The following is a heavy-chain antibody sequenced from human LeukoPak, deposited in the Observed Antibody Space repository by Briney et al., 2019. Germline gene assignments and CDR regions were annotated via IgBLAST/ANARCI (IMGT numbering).Heavy chain of an antibody. CDR1: GFTFSSHE. CDR3: ARDGDRGWDLDY. CDR2: INGRGVVV. V-gene: IGHV3-48*03. D-gene: IGHD1-26*01. J-gene: IGHJ4*02. Sequence: HPGESLRLSCVASGFTFSSHEMNWVRQAPGKGLEWISYINGRGVVVDYAASVKGRFTIPRDNAQNSLFLQMNNLSDEDTAVYYCARDGDRGWDLDYWGQGNLVTVSS.